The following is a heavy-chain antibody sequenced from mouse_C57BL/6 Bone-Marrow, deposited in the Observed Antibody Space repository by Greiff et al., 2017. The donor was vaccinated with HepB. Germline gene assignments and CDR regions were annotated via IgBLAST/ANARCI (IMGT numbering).Heavy chain of an antibody. CDR3: ARKDSSGYVWFAY. CDR1: GYTFTTYP. V-gene: IGHV1-47*01. CDR2: FHPYNDDT. D-gene: IGHD3-2*02. Sequence: VQLQQSGAELVKPGASVKMSCKASGYTFTTYPIEWMKQNHGKSLEWIGNFHPYNDDTKYNEKFKGKATLTVEKSSSTVYLELSSLTSDDSAVYYCARKDSSGYVWFAYWGQGTLVTVSA. J-gene: IGHJ3*01.